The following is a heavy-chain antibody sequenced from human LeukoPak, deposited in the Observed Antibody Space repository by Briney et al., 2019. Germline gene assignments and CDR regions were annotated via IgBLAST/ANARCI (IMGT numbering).Heavy chain of an antibody. Sequence: KPSETLSLTCTVSGGSISSGSYYWSWIRQPAGKGLEWIGRIYTSGSTNYNPSLKSRVTISVDTSKNQFSLKLSSVTAADTAVYYCAVSSIVGATFDYWGQGTLVTVSS. CDR2: IYTSGST. J-gene: IGHJ4*02. V-gene: IGHV4-61*02. CDR1: GGSISSGSYY. D-gene: IGHD1-26*01. CDR3: AVSSIVGATFDY.